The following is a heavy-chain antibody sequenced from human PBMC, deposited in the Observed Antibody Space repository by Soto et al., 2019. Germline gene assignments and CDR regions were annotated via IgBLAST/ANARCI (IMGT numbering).Heavy chain of an antibody. V-gene: IGHV1-3*04. D-gene: IGHD5-12*01. CDR1: GITSTTYA. CDR3: ARAISGYVT. CDR2: INTGNGNT. J-gene: IGHJ5*02. Sequence: QVQLVQSGAEVQKPGASVKVSCKASGITSTTYAIHWVRQAPGQGLEWMGWINTGNGNTRYSQRFLGRVSLTTDTSASTASMDLSSLTSEDTAVYYCARAISGYVTWGEGTLITVSS.